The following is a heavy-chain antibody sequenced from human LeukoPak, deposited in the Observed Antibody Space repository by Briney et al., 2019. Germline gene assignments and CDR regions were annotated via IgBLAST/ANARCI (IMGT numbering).Heavy chain of an antibody. J-gene: IGHJ4*02. CDR2: ISGSGGST. CDR3: AKDDFRAQTFDY. D-gene: IGHD4/OR15-4a*01. V-gene: IGHV3-23*01. CDR1: GFTFSSYA. Sequence: GSLRLSCAASGFTFSSYAMSWVRQAPGKGLEWVSAISGSGGSTYYADSVKGRFTISRDNSKNTLYLQMNSLRAEDTAVYYCAKDDFRAQTFDYWGQGTLVTVSS.